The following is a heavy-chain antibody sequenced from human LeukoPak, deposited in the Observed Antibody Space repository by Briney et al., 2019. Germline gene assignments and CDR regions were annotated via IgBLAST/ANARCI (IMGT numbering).Heavy chain of an antibody. CDR3: ARHGVAAAGIVFYFDY. Sequence: WESPKISCKGSGYSFTDYWIGWVRQMPGKGLDWMGIVYPGDSDTRHSPSFQGQVTISADKSISTAYLQWSSLKVSDTAMYYCARHGVAAAGIVFYFDYWGQGSLVTVSS. V-gene: IGHV5-51*01. J-gene: IGHJ4*02. CDR2: VYPGDSDT. CDR1: GYSFTDYW. D-gene: IGHD6-13*01.